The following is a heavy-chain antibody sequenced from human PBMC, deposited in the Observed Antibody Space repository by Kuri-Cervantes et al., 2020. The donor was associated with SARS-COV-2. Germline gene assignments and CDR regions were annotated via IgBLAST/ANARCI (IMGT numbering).Heavy chain of an antibody. V-gene: IGHV3-11*06. D-gene: IGHD2-2*01. Sequence: GGSLRLSCAASGYTFIYSHMSWIRQAPGKGLEWVSYISSDSSHTNNAESVKGRFTISRDNAKNSLYLQMNSLRAEDTAVYCCARLVFVDAFDIWGQGTMVTVSS. CDR1: GYTFIYSH. CDR3: ARLVFVDAFDI. CDR2: ISSDSSHT. J-gene: IGHJ3*02.